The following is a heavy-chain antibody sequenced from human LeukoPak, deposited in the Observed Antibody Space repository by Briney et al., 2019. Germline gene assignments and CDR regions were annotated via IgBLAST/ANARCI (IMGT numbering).Heavy chain of an antibody. Sequence: EASVKVSCKASGYTFTGYYMHWVRQATGQGLEWMGRINPNSGGTNYAQKFQGRVTMTRDTSISTAYMELSRLRSDDTAVYYCARGGVNYYDSTPQILFDYWGQGTLVTVSS. V-gene: IGHV1-2*06. CDR2: INPNSGGT. CDR3: ARGGVNYYDSTPQILFDY. J-gene: IGHJ4*02. CDR1: GYTFTGYY. D-gene: IGHD3-22*01.